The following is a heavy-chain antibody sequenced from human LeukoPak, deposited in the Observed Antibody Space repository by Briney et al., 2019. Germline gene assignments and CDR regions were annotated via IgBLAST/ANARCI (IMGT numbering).Heavy chain of an antibody. CDR3: AREALGSGPPGLFDP. CDR2: INPNSGGT. Sequence: ASVKVSCKASGYTFTGYYMHWVQQAPGQGLEWMGWINPNSGGTNYAQKFQGWVTMTRDTSISTAYMELSRLRSDDTAVYYCAREALGSGPPGLFDPWGQGTLVTVSS. J-gene: IGHJ5*02. CDR1: GYTFTGYY. V-gene: IGHV1-2*04. D-gene: IGHD2-15*01.